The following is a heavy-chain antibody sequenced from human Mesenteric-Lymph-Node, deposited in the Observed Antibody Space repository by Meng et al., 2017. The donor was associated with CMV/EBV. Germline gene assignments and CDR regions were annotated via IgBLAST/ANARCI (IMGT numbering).Heavy chain of an antibody. CDR2: IYNPYST. D-gene: IGHD2-2*01. CDR3: ARAGIVVVPADRKYYFDY. Sequence: GGSLRLSCVAYGVTVSRSYMSWVRQAPGKGLECVAVIYNPYSTYYADSVKGRFTISRDDSTNTLYLQMNSLRVEDTAVYYCARAGIVVVPADRKYYFDYWGQGTLVTVSS. V-gene: IGHV3-66*02. J-gene: IGHJ4*02. CDR1: GVTVSRSY.